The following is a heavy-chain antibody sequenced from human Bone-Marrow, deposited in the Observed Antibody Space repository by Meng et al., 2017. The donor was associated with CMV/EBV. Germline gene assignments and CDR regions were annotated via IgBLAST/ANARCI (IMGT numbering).Heavy chain of an antibody. J-gene: IGHJ3*02. CDR2: TSSSGSII. V-gene: IGHV3-11*01. D-gene: IGHD3-22*01. CDR3: ARDEARIYYDRSNYSPDAFDI. Sequence: RGCLRLSCAASRFTSSDYYICWTRPAPGKGMEWVSYTSSSGSIIYYADSVKGRFTISRDNAKNSLYLQMNSLRAEDTAVYYCARDEARIYYDRSNYSPDAFDIWGQGTMVTVSS. CDR1: RFTSSDYY.